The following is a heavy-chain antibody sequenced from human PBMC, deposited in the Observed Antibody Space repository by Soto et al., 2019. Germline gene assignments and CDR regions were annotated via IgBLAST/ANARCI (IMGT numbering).Heavy chain of an antibody. Sequence: GGSLRLSCAASGFTFSSYSMNWVRQAPGKGLEWVSSISSSSGYIYYADSVKGRFTISRDNAKNSLYLQMNSLRAEDTAVYYCARDFDGTGSYDDYYGMDVWGQGTMVTVSS. CDR1: GFTFSSYS. CDR2: ISSSSGYI. J-gene: IGHJ6*02. CDR3: ARDFDGTGSYDDYYGMDV. D-gene: IGHD3-10*01. V-gene: IGHV3-21*01.